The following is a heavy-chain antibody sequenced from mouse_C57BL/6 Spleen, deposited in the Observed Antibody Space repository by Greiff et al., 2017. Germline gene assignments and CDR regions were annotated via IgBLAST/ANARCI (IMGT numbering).Heavy chain of an antibody. D-gene: IGHD2-5*01. J-gene: IGHJ4*01. Sequence: QVQLQQSGPELVKPGASVKISCKASGYAFSSSWMNWVKQRPGKGLEWIGRIYPGDGDTNYNGKFKGKATLTADTSSSTAYMQLSSLTSENSAVYVGECGDSNYEDYAMDYWGQGTSVTVSS. CDR3: ECGDSNYEDYAMDY. CDR1: GYAFSSSW. CDR2: IYPGDGDT. V-gene: IGHV1-82*01.